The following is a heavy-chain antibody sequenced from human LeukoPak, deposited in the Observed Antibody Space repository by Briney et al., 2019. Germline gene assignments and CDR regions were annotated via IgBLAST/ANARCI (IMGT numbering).Heavy chain of an antibody. CDR2: MNPNSGDT. D-gene: IGHD3-16*01. CDR3: TRSGFGGGVHFDY. V-gene: IGHV1-8*01. J-gene: IGHJ4*02. Sequence: ASVKVSFKASGYTCTNYDINWVRQAAGQGLEWMGWMNPNSGDTGYVEQFQGRGTMTRDTSMNKAYMELRSLTSEDTAVYYCTRSGFGGGVHFDYWGKGTPVTVSS. CDR1: GYTCTNYD.